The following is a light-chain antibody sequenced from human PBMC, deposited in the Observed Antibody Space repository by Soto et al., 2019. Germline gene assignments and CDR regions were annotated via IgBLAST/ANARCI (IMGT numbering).Light chain of an antibody. CDR2: GNT. CDR1: SANIGAGYD. V-gene: IGLV1-40*01. J-gene: IGLJ2*01. Sequence: QPVLTQPPSVSGAPGQRVTISCTGSSANIGAGYDVHWYQQLPGTAPTLLIHGNTNRPSGVPDRFSGSKAGTSASLAITGLQAEDEADFYCQSYDSSLSGRVVFGGGTQLTVL. CDR3: QSYDSSLSGRVV.